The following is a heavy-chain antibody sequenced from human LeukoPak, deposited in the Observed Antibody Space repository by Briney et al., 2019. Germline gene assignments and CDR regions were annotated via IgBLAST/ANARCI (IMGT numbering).Heavy chain of an antibody. V-gene: IGHV4-31*03. Sequence: PSQTLSLTCTVSGGSISTGGYYWTWIRQHPGKGLEWIGYVYYTGSTSYYPSLKSRVTVSVDTSKNHFSLKLSSVTAADTAVYYCARLVVVTAIYGYYYGIDVWGQGTTVTVSS. CDR3: ARLVVVTAIYGYYYGIDV. CDR2: VYYTGST. J-gene: IGHJ6*02. D-gene: IGHD2-21*02. CDR1: GGSISTGGYY.